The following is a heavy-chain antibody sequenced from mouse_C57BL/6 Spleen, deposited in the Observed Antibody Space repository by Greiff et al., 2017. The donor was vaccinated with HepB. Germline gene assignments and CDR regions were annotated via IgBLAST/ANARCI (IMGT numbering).Heavy chain of an antibody. J-gene: IGHJ3*01. CDR3: TRRGYGSVWFAY. Sequence: QVQLQQSGAELVRPGASVTLSCKASGYTFTDYEMHWVKQTPVHGLEWIGAIDPETGGTAYNQKFKGKAILTADKSSSTAYMELRSLTSEDSAVYYGTRRGYGSVWFAYWGQGTLVTVSA. V-gene: IGHV1-15*01. D-gene: IGHD1-1*01. CDR1: GYTFTDYE. CDR2: IDPETGGT.